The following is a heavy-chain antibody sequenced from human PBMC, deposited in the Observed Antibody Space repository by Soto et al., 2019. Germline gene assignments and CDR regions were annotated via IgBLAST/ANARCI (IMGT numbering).Heavy chain of an antibody. J-gene: IGHJ6*02. Sequence: PGGSLRLSCAASGFTFSSYGMHWVRQAPGKGLEWVAVIWYDGSNKYYADSVKGRFTISRDNSKNTLYLQMNSLRAEDTAVYYCAREAYGDYYYYGMDVWGQGTTVTVSS. CDR1: GFTFSSYG. CDR2: IWYDGSNK. D-gene: IGHD4-17*01. CDR3: AREAYGDYYYYGMDV. V-gene: IGHV3-33*01.